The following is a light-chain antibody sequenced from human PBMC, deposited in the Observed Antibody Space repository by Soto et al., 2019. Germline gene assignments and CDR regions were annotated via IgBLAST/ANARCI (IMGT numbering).Light chain of an antibody. CDR1: SGDIGAYNY. V-gene: IGLV2-14*03. CDR2: DVS. CDR3: RSYTSNSTRV. Sequence: QSARTQPASVSGSPGQSITISCTGTSGDIGAYNYVYWYQQHPGKAPKLIMYDVSNRPSGVSIRCSGSKSVNTASLTISGLQSEAEADYSCRSYTSNSTRVFGTGTNLTVL. J-gene: IGLJ1*01.